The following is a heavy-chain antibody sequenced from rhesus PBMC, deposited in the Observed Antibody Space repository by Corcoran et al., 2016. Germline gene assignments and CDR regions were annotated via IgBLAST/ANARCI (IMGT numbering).Heavy chain of an antibody. V-gene: IGHV4S9*01. Sequence: QVQLQESGPGLVKPSGTLSPPCPVSGGALTDYCTWQWIRQPPGRGLEWIGNIYGNSASTYYHPSLKSRVTISKDTSKNQFFLKLSSVTAADTAVYYCARSQLRGRFDVWGPGVLVTVSS. D-gene: IGHD1-26*01. CDR1: GGALTDYCT. CDR2: IYGNSAST. CDR3: ARSQLRGRFDV. J-gene: IGHJ5-1*01.